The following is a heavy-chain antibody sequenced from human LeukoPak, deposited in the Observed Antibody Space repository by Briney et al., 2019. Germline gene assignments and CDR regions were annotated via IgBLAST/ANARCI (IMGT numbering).Heavy chain of an antibody. J-gene: IGHJ3*02. CDR1: GGSICSGGYY. Sequence: SETLSLTCTVSGGSICSGGYYWSWIRQHPGKGLEWIGYIYYSGSTYYNPSLKSRVTISVDTSKNQFSLKLSSVTAADTAVYYCARFTGTVTKLLHAFDIWGQGTMVTVSS. D-gene: IGHD4-17*01. CDR3: ARFTGTVTKLLHAFDI. V-gene: IGHV4-31*03. CDR2: IYYSGST.